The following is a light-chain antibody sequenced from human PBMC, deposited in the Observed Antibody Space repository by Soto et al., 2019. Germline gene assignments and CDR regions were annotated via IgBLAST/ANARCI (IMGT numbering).Light chain of an antibody. CDR3: QQYNNWLKWT. V-gene: IGKV3-15*01. CDR2: DAS. Sequence: EVEIARSPTTQYVSPGERATLSCRASQSISTNLAWYQQKPGQGPRLLIYDASTRATGIPARFSGSGSGTDFTLTISSLQSEDFAVYYCQQYNNWLKWTFGQGTKVDIK. CDR1: QSISTN. J-gene: IGKJ1*01.